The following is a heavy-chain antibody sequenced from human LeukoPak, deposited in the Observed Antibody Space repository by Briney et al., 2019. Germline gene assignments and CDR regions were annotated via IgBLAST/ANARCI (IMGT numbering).Heavy chain of an antibody. Sequence: GGSLRLSCAASGFTFSSYAMHWVRQAPGKGLEYVSAISSNGGSTYYANSVKGRFTISRDNSKNTLYLQMGSLRAEDMAVYYCARVASYYYGSGSYWTDYWGQGTLVTVSP. CDR3: ARVASYYYGSGSYWTDY. J-gene: IGHJ4*02. V-gene: IGHV3-64*01. D-gene: IGHD3-10*01. CDR2: ISSNGGST. CDR1: GFTFSSYA.